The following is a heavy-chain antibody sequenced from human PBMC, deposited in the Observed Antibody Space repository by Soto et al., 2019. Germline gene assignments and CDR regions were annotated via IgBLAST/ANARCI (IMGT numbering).Heavy chain of an antibody. V-gene: IGHV3-48*02. D-gene: IGHD2-2*01. CDR3: STYADDHGDYHDY. CDR1: GLTFSRYS. Sequence: GGSLRLSCEVSGLTFSRYSLNWVRQAPGKGLDWISYISPGGTTTYYADAVKGRFTVSRDDAKNSLFLQMNSLRDEDTAVYYCSTYADDHGDYHDYWGQGTLVTVSS. J-gene: IGHJ4*01. CDR2: ISPGGTTT.